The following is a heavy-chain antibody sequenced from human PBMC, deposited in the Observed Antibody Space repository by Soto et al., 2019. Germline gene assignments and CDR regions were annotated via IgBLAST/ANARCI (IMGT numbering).Heavy chain of an antibody. Sequence: ASVKVSCKASGYPFTSYDINWVRQATGQGLEWMGWMNPNSGNTGYAQKFQGRVTMTRNTSISTAYMELSSLRSEDTAVYYCARGPPYSSSWFGCFDHWGQGTLVTVCS. CDR3: ARGPPYSSSWFGCFDH. CDR2: MNPNSGNT. V-gene: IGHV1-8*01. CDR1: GYPFTSYD. J-gene: IGHJ5*02. D-gene: IGHD6-13*01.